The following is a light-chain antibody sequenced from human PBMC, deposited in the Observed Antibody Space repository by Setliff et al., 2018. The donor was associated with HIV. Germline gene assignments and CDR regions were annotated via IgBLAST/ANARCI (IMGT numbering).Light chain of an antibody. CDR3: AAWDDSLNGVV. CDR1: SSNIGSNT. CDR2: RNN. V-gene: IGLV1-44*01. Sequence: QSALTQPPSASGTPGQRVTISCSGSSSNIGSNTVNWYQQLPGTAPKLVIYRNNQRPAGVPDRFSGSKSGTSASLAISGLQSEDEADYYCAAWDDSLNGVVFGGGTK. J-gene: IGLJ2*01.